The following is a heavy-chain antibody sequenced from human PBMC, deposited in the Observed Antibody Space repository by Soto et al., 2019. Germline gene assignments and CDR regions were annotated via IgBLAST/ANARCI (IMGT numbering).Heavy chain of an antibody. Sequence: SETLSLTCTVSGGSISSGGYYWSWIRQHPGKGLEWIGYIYYSGSTYYNPSLKSRVTISVDTSKNQFSLKLSSVTAADTAVYYCATSHGYGSYYFDYWGPGTLVTVSS. D-gene: IGHD5-18*01. J-gene: IGHJ4*02. CDR3: ATSHGYGSYYFDY. CDR2: IYYSGST. V-gene: IGHV4-31*03. CDR1: GGSISSGGYY.